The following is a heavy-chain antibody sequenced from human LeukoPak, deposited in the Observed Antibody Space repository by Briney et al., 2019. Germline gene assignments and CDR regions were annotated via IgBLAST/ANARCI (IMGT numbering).Heavy chain of an antibody. D-gene: IGHD7-27*01. CDR2: INHSGST. J-gene: IGHJ6*03. CDR3: AGTGDLYYYMDV. CDR1: GGSFSGYY. Sequence: SETLSLTCAVYGGSFSGYYWSWIRQPPGKGLEWIGGINHSGSTNYNPSLKSRVTISVDTSKNQFSLKLSSVTAADTAVYYCAGTGDLYYYMDVWGKGTTVTVSS. V-gene: IGHV4-34*01.